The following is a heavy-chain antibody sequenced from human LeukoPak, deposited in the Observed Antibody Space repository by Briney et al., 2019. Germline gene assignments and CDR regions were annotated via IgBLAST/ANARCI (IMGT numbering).Heavy chain of an antibody. Sequence: PGGSLRLSCAASGFTVSSNYMSWVRQAQGKGLEWVSVIYSGGSTYYADSVKGRFTISRDNSKNTLYLQMNSLRAEDTAVYYCARGIAAAANEDRFDPWGQGTLVTVSS. V-gene: IGHV3-53*01. J-gene: IGHJ5*02. CDR3: ARGIAAAANEDRFDP. D-gene: IGHD6-13*01. CDR1: GFTVSSNY. CDR2: IYSGGST.